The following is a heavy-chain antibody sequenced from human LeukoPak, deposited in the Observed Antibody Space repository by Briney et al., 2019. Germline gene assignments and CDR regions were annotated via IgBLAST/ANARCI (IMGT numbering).Heavy chain of an antibody. J-gene: IGHJ4*02. Sequence: GGSLRLSCAASGFTFSSYWKGWGRQAPGKGLEWVSNIKQDRSEKNYVDSVKGRFTISRDNAKNSLYLQMNSLRLEDTAVYYCAKAGGGYSYDYWGQGTLVTVSS. D-gene: IGHD5-18*01. CDR1: GFTFSSYW. V-gene: IGHV3-7*01. CDR3: AKAGGGYSYDY. CDR2: IKQDRSEK.